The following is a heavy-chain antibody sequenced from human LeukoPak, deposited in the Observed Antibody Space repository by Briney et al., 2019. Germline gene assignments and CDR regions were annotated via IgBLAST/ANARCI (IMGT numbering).Heavy chain of an antibody. J-gene: IGHJ6*04. CDR1: GFTFSDYS. D-gene: IGHD3-10*02. V-gene: IGHV3-21*01. Sequence: PGGSLRLSCAASGFTFSDYSMNWVRQAPGKGLEWVSSISSTSKYIYYGDSVKGRFTISRDNAKNSLYLQMNSLRVEDTAVYYCAELGITMIGGVWGKGTTVTISS. CDR2: ISSTSKYI. CDR3: AELGITMIGGV.